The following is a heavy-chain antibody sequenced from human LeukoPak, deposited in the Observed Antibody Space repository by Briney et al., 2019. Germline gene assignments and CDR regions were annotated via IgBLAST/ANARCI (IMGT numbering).Heavy chain of an antibody. CDR3: ARGLVGSGSTLFDY. V-gene: IGHV4-38-2*01. D-gene: IGHD3-10*01. J-gene: IGHJ4*02. Sequence: SETLSLTCAVSGYSISSGYYWGWIRPPPGKGLEWIGSIYHSGSTYYNPSLKSRVTISVDTSKNQFSLKLSSVTAADTAVYYCARGLVGSGSTLFDYWGQGTLVTVSS. CDR2: IYHSGST. CDR1: GYSISSGYY.